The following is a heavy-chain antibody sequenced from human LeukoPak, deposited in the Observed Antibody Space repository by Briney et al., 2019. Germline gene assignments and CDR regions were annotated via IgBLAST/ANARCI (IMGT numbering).Heavy chain of an antibody. J-gene: IGHJ4*02. CDR2: IYYSGAT. D-gene: IGHD3-10*01. CDR1: GGSISNYY. V-gene: IGHV4-59*08. CDR3: TRFRITVVRGGKYYFDY. Sequence: PSETLSLTCTVSGGSISNYYWSWIRQPPGKGLGWIGHIYYSGATKYNPSLKSRITISVDTSKNQFSLMLSSVTAADTAVYYCTRFRITVVRGGKYYFDYWGQGTLVTVSS.